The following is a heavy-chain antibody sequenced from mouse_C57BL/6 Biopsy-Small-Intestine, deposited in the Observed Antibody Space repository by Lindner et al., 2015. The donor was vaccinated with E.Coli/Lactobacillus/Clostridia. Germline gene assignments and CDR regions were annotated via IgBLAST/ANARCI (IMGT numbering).Heavy chain of an antibody. V-gene: IGHV10-1*01. CDR3: VRASNWVYYYAMDY. CDR1: GFSFNTYA. CDR2: IRSKSNNYAT. Sequence: VQLQESGGGSVQPKGSLKLSCAASGFSFNTYAMNWVRQAPGKGLEWVARIRSKSNNYATYYADSVKDRFTISRDDSESMLYLQMNNLKTEDTAMYYCVRASNWVYYYAMDYWGQGTSVTVSS. D-gene: IGHD4-1*01. J-gene: IGHJ4*01.